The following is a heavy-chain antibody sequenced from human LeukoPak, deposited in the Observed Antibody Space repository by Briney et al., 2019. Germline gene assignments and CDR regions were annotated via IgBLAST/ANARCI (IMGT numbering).Heavy chain of an antibody. Sequence: PGGSLRLSCAASGFTFSSYAMHWVRQAPGKGLEYVSAISSNGGSTYYANSVKGRFTISRDNSKNTLYLQMGSLRAEDMAVYYCARDGKYSSGWYLRATPGEHDAFDIWGQGTMVTVSS. CDR1: GFTFSSYA. V-gene: IGHV3-64*01. CDR3: ARDGKYSSGWYLRATPGEHDAFDI. J-gene: IGHJ3*02. CDR2: ISSNGGST. D-gene: IGHD6-19*01.